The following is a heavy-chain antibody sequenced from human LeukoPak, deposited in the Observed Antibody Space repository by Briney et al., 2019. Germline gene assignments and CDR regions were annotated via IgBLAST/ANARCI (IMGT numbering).Heavy chain of an antibody. D-gene: IGHD2-2*01. Sequence: ASVKVSCKASGYTFTSYYMHWVRQAPGQGLEWMGIINPSGGSTSYAQKFQGRVTITRDTSTSTVYMELSSLRSEDTAVYYCASSTSRGPMDVWGKGTTVTVSS. CDR1: GYTFTSYY. V-gene: IGHV1-46*03. CDR2: INPSGGST. J-gene: IGHJ6*03. CDR3: ASSTSRGPMDV.